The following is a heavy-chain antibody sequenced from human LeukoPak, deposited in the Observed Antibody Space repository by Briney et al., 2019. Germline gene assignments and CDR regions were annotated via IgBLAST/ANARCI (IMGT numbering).Heavy chain of an antibody. D-gene: IGHD4-17*01. CDR1: GYSINSGYY. CDR3: ARDLAGDKDY. CDR2: IWHIGST. J-gene: IGHJ4*02. Sequence: SETLSLTCTVSGYSINSGYYWGWIRQPPGKGLEWIGSIWHIGSTYYNPSLKSRVTISVDTSKNQFSLKLTSVTAADTAVYYCARDLAGDKDYWGQGTLVTVSS. V-gene: IGHV4-38-2*02.